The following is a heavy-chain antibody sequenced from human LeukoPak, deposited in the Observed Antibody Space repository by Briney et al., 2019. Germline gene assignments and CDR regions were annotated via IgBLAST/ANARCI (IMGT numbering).Heavy chain of an antibody. D-gene: IGHD2-8*01. J-gene: IGHJ4*02. CDR3: AKRGFDTNECPYSFNY. CDR2: ITISGRTA. Sequence: PGGSLRLSCLASGFTFSNYAMSWVRQAPGKGLEWVSGITISGRTAYYADSVKGRFTISRDNFKNTLYLQMNSLRAEDTAVYYCAKRGFDTNECPYSFNYWGKETLVTVPS. V-gene: IGHV3-23*01. CDR1: GFTFSNYA.